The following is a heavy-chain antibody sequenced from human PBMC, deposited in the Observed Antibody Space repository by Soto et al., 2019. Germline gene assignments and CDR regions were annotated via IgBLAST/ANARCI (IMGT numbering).Heavy chain of an antibody. CDR1: GGSISSGDYY. V-gene: IGHV4-30-4*01. D-gene: IGHD2-2*01. Sequence: SEPLSLTCTVSGGSISSGDYYWSWIRQPPGKGLEWIGYIYYSGSTYYNPSLKSRVTISVDTSKNQFSLKLSSVTAADTAVYYCARFIVVPARDWFDPWGQGTLVTVSS. CDR2: IYYSGST. J-gene: IGHJ5*02. CDR3: ARFIVVPARDWFDP.